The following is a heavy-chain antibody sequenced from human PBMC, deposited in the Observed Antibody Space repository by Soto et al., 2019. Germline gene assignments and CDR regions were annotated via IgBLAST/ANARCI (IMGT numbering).Heavy chain of an antibody. CDR1: GFTFSTYA. CDR3: ARGYAGFE. V-gene: IGHV3-23*01. J-gene: IGHJ4*02. CDR2: ISSSGITT. D-gene: IGHD1-1*01. Sequence: EVQLLESGGGLVQPGGSLRLSCAASGFTFSTYAMSWVRQAPGKGLEWVSGISSSGITTYYADSVKGRFTISRDNSKNTLYLQMNSLRAEDTAVYYCARGYAGFEWGQGTLVTVSS.